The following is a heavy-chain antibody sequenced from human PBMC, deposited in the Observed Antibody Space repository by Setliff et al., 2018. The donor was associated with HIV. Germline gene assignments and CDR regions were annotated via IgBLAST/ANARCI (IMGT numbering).Heavy chain of an antibody. J-gene: IGHJ4*02. CDR3: TRPRVPYDFWSGPEV. Sequence: CAVYGGSFSGYYWSWIRQPPGKGLEWIGYIYYSGSAYYNPSLKSRVTISVDTSKNQFSLKLSSVTAADTAVYYCTRPRVPYDFWSGPEVWGQGTLVTVSS. CDR1: GGSFSGYY. D-gene: IGHD3-3*01. V-gene: IGHV4-34*01. CDR2: IYYSGSA.